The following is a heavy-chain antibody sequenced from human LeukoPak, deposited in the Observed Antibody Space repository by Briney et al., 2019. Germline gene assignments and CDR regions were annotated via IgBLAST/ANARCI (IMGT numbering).Heavy chain of an antibody. CDR1: GFTFSDYY. CDR3: ARDSASKYYDFWSGYYNEYFQH. D-gene: IGHD3-3*01. CDR2: ISSGGSTI. J-gene: IGHJ1*01. V-gene: IGHV3-11*04. Sequence: GGSLRLSCAASGFTFSDYYMSWIRQAPGKGLEWVSYISSGGSTIYYADSVKGRFTISRDNAKNPLYLQMNSLRAEDTAVYYCARDSASKYYDFWSGYYNEYFQHGGQGTLVTVSS.